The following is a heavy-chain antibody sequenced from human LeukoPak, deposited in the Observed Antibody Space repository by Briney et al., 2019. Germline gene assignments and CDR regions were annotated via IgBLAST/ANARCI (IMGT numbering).Heavy chain of an antibody. J-gene: IGHJ4*02. Sequence: GGSLRLSCAASGLSFSTYAMSWVRQAPGKGLERVAGISGSGVDTHYAGSVNGRFRISRDNSANTLYLQMNSLREEDTALYYCASGTYRLGDYWGQGTQVAVSP. CDR2: ISGSGVDT. V-gene: IGHV3-23*01. CDR3: ASGTYRLGDY. D-gene: IGHD3-10*01. CDR1: GLSFSTYA.